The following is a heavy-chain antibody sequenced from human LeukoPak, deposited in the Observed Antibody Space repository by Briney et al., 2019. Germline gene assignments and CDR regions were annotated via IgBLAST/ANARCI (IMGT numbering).Heavy chain of an antibody. Sequence: GGSLRLSCAASGFTFSSYAMSWVRQAPGKGLEWVSAISGSGGSTYYADSVKGRFTISRDNSKNTLYLQMNSLRAEDTAVYYCAKALGYYDSSGNDYWGQGTLVTVSS. J-gene: IGHJ4*02. CDR1: GFTFSSYA. CDR3: AKALGYYDSSGNDY. V-gene: IGHV3-23*01. D-gene: IGHD3-22*01. CDR2: ISGSGGST.